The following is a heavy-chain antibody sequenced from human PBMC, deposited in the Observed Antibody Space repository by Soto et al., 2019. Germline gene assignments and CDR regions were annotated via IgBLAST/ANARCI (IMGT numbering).Heavy chain of an antibody. J-gene: IGHJ5*02. D-gene: IGHD3-10*01. Sequence: ETLSLTCTVSGGSISSINWWSWVRQPPGKGLEWIGEIYHSGSTNYNPSLKSRVTISVDKSKNQFSLKLSSVTAADTAVYYCARDPAGGSGSYSNWFDPWGQGTLVTVSS. V-gene: IGHV4-4*02. CDR2: IYHSGST. CDR1: GGSISSINW. CDR3: ARDPAGGSGSYSNWFDP.